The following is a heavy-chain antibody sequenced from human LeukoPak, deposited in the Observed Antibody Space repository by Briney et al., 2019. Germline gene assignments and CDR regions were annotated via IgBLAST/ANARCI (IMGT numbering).Heavy chain of an antibody. V-gene: IGHV3-30*18. CDR2: ISYDGSNE. CDR3: AKGGTTVTALFDY. D-gene: IGHD4-17*01. CDR1: GFTFSSYG. Sequence: GGSLRLSCAASGFTFSSYGMHWVRQAPGKGLEWVAVISYDGSNEYYADSVKGRFTISRDNSKNTLYLQMNSLRAEDTAVYYCAKGGTTVTALFDYWGQGTLVTVSS. J-gene: IGHJ4*02.